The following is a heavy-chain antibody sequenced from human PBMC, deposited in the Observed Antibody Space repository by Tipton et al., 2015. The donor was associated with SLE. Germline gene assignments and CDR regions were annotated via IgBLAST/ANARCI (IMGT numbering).Heavy chain of an antibody. CDR3: ARGHERHYDSPNFDI. D-gene: IGHD5-12*01. V-gene: IGHV4-39*07. Sequence: TLSLTCTVSGGSISSSSYYWGWIRQPPGKGLEWIGSIYYSGSTYSNPSLKSRVTISVDTSKNQFSLKLSSVTAADTAVYYCARGHERHYDSPNFDIWGQGTMVTVSS. CDR2: IYYSGST. J-gene: IGHJ3*02. CDR1: GGSISSSSYY.